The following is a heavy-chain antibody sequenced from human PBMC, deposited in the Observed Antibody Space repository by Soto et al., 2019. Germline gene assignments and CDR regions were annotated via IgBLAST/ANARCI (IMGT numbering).Heavy chain of an antibody. Sequence: QVQLVESGGGVVQPGRSLRLSCAASGFTFSSYAMHWVRQAPGKGLEWVAVISYDESNKYYADSVKGRFTISRDNSKNTLYLQMNSLRAEDTAVYYCARGLVRGICWFDPWGQGTLVTVSS. J-gene: IGHJ5*02. D-gene: IGHD3-10*01. V-gene: IGHV3-30-3*01. CDR1: GFTFSSYA. CDR3: ARGLVRGICWFDP. CDR2: ISYDESNK.